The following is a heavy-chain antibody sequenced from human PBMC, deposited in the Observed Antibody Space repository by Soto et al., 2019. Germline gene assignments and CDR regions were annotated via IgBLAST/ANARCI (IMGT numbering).Heavy chain of an antibody. CDR2: IIPIFGTA. J-gene: IGHJ6*02. D-gene: IGHD2-21*02. CDR3: ARDLGYGGNSGYYYYGMDV. CDR1: GGTFSSYA. V-gene: IGHV1-69*13. Sequence: ASVKVSCKASGGTFSSYAISWVRQAPGQGLEWMGGIIPIFGTANYAQKFQGRVTITADEFTSTAYMELSSLRSEDTAVYYCARDLGYGGNSGYYYYGMDVWGQGTTVTVSS.